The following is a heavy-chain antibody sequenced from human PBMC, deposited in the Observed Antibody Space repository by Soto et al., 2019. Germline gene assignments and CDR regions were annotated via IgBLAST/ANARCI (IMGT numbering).Heavy chain of an antibody. J-gene: IGHJ6*02. CDR2: ISSSSSYI. CDR1: GFTFSTYS. CDR3: ARELGSSGFGYSYYYGMDV. V-gene: IGHV3-21*01. Sequence: LRLSCAASGFTFSTYSMNWVRQAPGKGLEWVSSISSSSSYIYYADSVKGRFTISRDNAKNSLFLQMNSLRAEDTALYYCARELGSSGFGYSYYYGMDVWGQGTTVTVSS. D-gene: IGHD6-19*01.